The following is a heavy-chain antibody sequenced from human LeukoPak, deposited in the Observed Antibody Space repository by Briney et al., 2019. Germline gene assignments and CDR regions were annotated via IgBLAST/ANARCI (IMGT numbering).Heavy chain of an antibody. Sequence: PGGSLRLSCAASGFTFSSYGMHWVRQAPGKGLEWVAVIWYDGSNKYYADSVKGRFTISRDNSKNTLYLQMNSLRAEDTAVYYCARDVSYDSSGYYYSLKYYFDYWGQGTLVTVPS. V-gene: IGHV3-33*01. D-gene: IGHD3-22*01. CDR1: GFTFSSYG. CDR3: ARDVSYDSSGYYYSLKYYFDY. J-gene: IGHJ4*02. CDR2: IWYDGSNK.